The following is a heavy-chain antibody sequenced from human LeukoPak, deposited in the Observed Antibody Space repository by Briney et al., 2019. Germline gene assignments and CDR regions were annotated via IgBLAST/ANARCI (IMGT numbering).Heavy chain of an antibody. D-gene: IGHD6-13*01. CDR1: GFTFSSYG. CDR3: ARGRAGGGRIFDY. CDR2: IWYDGSNK. J-gene: IGHJ4*02. Sequence: GRSLRLSCAASGFTFSSYGMHWVRQAPGKGLEWVAVIWYDGSNKYYVKSVKGRFTISRDNSKNTLYLQMNSLRAEDTAVYYCARGRAGGGRIFDYWGQGTLVTVSS. V-gene: IGHV3-33*01.